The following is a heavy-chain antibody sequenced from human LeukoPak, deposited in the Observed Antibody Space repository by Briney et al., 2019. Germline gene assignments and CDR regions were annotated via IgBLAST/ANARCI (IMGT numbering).Heavy chain of an antibody. D-gene: IGHD6-19*01. J-gene: IGHJ1*01. CDR2: ISGSGGST. CDR1: GFTFSSYA. Sequence: GGSLRLSCAASGFTFSSYAMSWVRQAPGKGLEWVSAISGSGGSTYYADSVKGRFTISRDNSKNTLYLQMNSLRAEDTAVYYCAKDLGYSSGLVGCFQHWGQGTLVTVSS. CDR3: AKDLGYSSGLVGCFQH. V-gene: IGHV3-23*01.